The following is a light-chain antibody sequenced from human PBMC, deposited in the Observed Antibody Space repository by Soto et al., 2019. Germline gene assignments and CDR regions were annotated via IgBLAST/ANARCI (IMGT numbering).Light chain of an antibody. V-gene: IGLV1-40*01. CDR3: QSYDSSLSGWGV. J-gene: IGLJ3*02. Sequence: QLVLTQPPSVSGAPGQRVTVSCTGSSSNIGAGYDVHWYQQLPGTAPKLLIYGISNRPSGVPDRFSGSKSGTSASLAITGLQAEDEADYYCQSYDSSLSGWGVFGGGTQLTVL. CDR2: GIS. CDR1: SSNIGAGYD.